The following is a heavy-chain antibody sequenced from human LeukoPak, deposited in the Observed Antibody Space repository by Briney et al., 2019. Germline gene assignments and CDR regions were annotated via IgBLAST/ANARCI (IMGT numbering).Heavy chain of an antibody. CDR3: ATVRGHSGSPFDY. CDR1: GYTFTGYY. CDR2: FDPEDGET. J-gene: IGHJ4*02. D-gene: IGHD1-26*01. V-gene: IGHV1-24*01. Sequence: VASVKVSCKASGYTFTGYYMHWVRQAPGKGLEWMGGFDPEDGETIYAQKFQGRVTMTEDTSTDTAYMELSSLRSEDTAVYYCATVRGHSGSPFDYWGQGTLVTVSS.